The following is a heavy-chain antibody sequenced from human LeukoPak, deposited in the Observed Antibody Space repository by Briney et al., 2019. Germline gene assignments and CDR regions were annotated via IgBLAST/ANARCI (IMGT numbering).Heavy chain of an antibody. CDR1: GYSFTGYG. D-gene: IGHD4-17*01. Sequence: GASVKVSCKASGYSFTGYGISWVRQAPGQGLEWMGWISAYNGNTNYAQKFRGRVTMTTDTSTSTAYMELRSLRSDDTAVYYCARDGELTVTRRWFDPWGQGTLVTVSS. CDR3: ARDGELTVTRRWFDP. J-gene: IGHJ5*02. V-gene: IGHV1-18*01. CDR2: ISAYNGNT.